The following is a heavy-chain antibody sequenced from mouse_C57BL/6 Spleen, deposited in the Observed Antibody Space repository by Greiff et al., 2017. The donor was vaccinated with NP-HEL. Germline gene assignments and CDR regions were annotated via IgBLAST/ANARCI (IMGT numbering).Heavy chain of an antibody. V-gene: IGHV1-82*01. CDR1: GYAFSSSW. Sequence: VQLQQSGPELVKPGASVKISCKASGYAFSSSWMNWVKQRPGKGLEWIGRIYPGDGDTNYNGKFKGKATLTADKSSSTAYMQLSSLTSEDSAVYFCAGIYWYFDVWGTGTTVTVSS. CDR2: IYPGDGDT. J-gene: IGHJ1*03. CDR3: AGIYWYFDV.